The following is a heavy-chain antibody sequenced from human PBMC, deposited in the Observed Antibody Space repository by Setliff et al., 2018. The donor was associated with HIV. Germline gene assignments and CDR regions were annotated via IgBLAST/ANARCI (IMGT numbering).Heavy chain of an antibody. CDR3: ARHVGDVGGFNWFDP. J-gene: IGHJ5*02. CDR1: GYTFTNFW. Sequence: PGESLKISCKGSGYTFTNFWIGWVRQVPGKGLELMGIIYPGDSDTRYSPSFQGQVTISADKSISTAYLQWNSLKASDTAIYYCARHVGDVGGFNWFDPWGQGTLVTVSS. D-gene: IGHD1-26*01. V-gene: IGHV5-51*01. CDR2: IYPGDSDT.